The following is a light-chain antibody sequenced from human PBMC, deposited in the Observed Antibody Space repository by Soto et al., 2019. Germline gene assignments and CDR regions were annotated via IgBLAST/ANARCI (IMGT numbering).Light chain of an antibody. CDR3: SSYSSSNALSV. V-gene: IGLV2-14*03. Sequence: QSALTQPASVSGSPGQSITISCTGTSSDVGVYNYVSWYQQHPGRAPKLMIYDVSVRPSGVSNRFSGSKSGNTASLTISGLRAEDEADYFCSSYSSSNALSVFGTGTKLTVL. CDR1: SSDVGVYNY. J-gene: IGLJ1*01. CDR2: DVS.